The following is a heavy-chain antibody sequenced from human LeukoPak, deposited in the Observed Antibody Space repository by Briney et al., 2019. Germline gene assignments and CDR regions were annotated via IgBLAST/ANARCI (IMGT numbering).Heavy chain of an antibody. CDR1: GGSISSYY. D-gene: IGHD5-12*01. Sequence: SETLSLTCTVSGGSISSYYWSWIRQPPGKGLEWIGYIYYSGSTNYNPSLKSRVTISVDPSKNQFSLKLSSVTAADTAVYYCARGTYSGYNPRLDYWGQGTLVTVSS. V-gene: IGHV4-59*08. CDR3: ARGTYSGYNPRLDY. CDR2: IYYSGST. J-gene: IGHJ4*02.